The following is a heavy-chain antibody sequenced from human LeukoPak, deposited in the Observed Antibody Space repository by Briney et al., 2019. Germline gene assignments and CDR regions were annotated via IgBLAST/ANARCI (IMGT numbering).Heavy chain of an antibody. J-gene: IGHJ4*02. Sequence: SETLSLTCTVSGGSISSSSHYWGWIRQPQGKGLEWIGVSTYYNPSLKNRVTISRDTSKNQFSLKLSSVTAADTAIYYCARAGYSYGIISYFDSWGQGTLVTVSS. D-gene: IGHD5-18*01. CDR2: VST. CDR1: GGSISSSSHY. V-gene: IGHV4-39*01. CDR3: ARAGYSYGIISYFDS.